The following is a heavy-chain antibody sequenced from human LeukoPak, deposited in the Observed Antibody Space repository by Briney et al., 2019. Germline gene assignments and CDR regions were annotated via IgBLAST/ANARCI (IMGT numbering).Heavy chain of an antibody. CDR1: GGSISSYY. V-gene: IGHV4-59*04. D-gene: IGHD4-11*01. Sequence: SETLSLTCTVSGGSISSYYWSWIRQPPGKGLDWIGSLYHPDSTYYNPSLKSRVTMSVDTSRNQFSLRLSFVTAADTAVYYCARQYDSYFYYYLDLWGTGTTVTVSS. J-gene: IGHJ6*03. CDR3: ARQYDSYFYYYLDL. CDR2: LYHPDST.